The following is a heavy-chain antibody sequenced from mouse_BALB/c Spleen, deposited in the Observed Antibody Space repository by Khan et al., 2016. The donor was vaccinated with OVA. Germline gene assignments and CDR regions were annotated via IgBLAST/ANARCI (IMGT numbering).Heavy chain of an antibody. D-gene: IGHD2-4*01. CDR1: GFSLGNYS. V-gene: IGHV2-2*02. J-gene: IGHJ3*01. CDR3: ARRDYDYGRGALFAH. CDR2: IWSAGST. Sequence: QVQLKQSGPGLVQPSQSLSITCTVSGFSLGNYSVHWVRQSPGKGLEWLGVIWSAGSTDYNAAFISRLTISKDNSRSQVFVKVNSLQPNDSAIYYCARRDYDYGRGALFAHWGQGTLVTVSS.